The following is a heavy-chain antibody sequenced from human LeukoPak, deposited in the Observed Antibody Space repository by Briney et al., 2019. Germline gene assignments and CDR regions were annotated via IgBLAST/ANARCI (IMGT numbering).Heavy chain of an antibody. J-gene: IGHJ5*02. Sequence: KPSETLSLTCTVSGGSISSYYWSWIRQPPGKGLEWIGYIYYSGGTNYNPSLKSRVTISVDTSKNQFSLKLSSVTAADTAVYYCARDPSHSGSYWFDPWGQGTLVTVSS. CDR3: ARDPSHSGSYWFDP. V-gene: IGHV4-59*01. CDR2: IYYSGGT. CDR1: GGSISSYY. D-gene: IGHD1-26*01.